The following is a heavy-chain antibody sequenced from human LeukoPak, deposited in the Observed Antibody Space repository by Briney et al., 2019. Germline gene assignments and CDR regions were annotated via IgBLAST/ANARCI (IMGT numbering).Heavy chain of an antibody. CDR1: GGSFSGYY. V-gene: IGHV4-34*01. CDR2: IYHSGST. D-gene: IGHD6-19*01. Sequence: SETLSLTCAVYGGSFSGYYWSWIRQPPGKGLEWIGEIYHSGSTNYNPSLKSRVTISVDKSKNQFSLKLSSVTAADTAVYYCARDTGYSSGWLYDYWGQGTLVTVSS. CDR3: ARDTGYSSGWLYDY. J-gene: IGHJ4*02.